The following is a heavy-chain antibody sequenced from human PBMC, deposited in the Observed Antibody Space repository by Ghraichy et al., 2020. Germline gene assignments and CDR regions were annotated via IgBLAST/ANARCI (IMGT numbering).Heavy chain of an antibody. CDR3: ARRGVVVDTAMGGGPYGMDV. V-gene: IGHV1-2*04. J-gene: IGHJ6*02. CDR2: LNPNSGGT. D-gene: IGHD5-18*01. Sequence: ASVKVSCKASGYTFTGYYMHWVRQAPGQGLEWMGWLNPNSGGTNYAQKFQGWVTMTRDTSISTAYMELSRLRSDDTAVYYCARRGVVVDTAMGGGPYGMDVWGQGTTVTVSS. CDR1: GYTFTGYY.